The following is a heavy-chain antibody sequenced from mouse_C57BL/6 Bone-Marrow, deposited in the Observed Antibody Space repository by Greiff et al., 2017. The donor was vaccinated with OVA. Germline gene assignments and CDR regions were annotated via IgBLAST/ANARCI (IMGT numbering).Heavy chain of an antibody. CDR2: INYDGSST. J-gene: IGHJ1*03. CDR3: ARGRIYFDV. CDR1: GFTFSDYY. Sequence: EVKLVESEGGLVQPGSSMKLSCTASGFTFSDYYMAWVRQVPEKGLEWVANINYDGSSTYYLDSLKSRFIISRDNAKNILYLQMSSLKSEDTATYYCARGRIYFDVWGTGTTVTVSS. V-gene: IGHV5-16*01.